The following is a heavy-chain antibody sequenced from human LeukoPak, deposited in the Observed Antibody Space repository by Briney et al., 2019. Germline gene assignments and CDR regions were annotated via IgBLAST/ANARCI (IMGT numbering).Heavy chain of an antibody. CDR3: ARDQPGYYYGSGSYYY. V-gene: IGHV3-48*04. CDR2: ISSSSSTI. J-gene: IGHJ4*02. D-gene: IGHD3-10*01. Sequence: GGSLRLSCAASGFTFSSYSMNWVRQAPGKGLEWVSYISSSSSTIYYADSVKGRFTISRDNAKNSLYLQMNSLRAEDTAVYYCARDQPGYYYGSGSYYYWGQGTLVTVSS. CDR1: GFTFSSYS.